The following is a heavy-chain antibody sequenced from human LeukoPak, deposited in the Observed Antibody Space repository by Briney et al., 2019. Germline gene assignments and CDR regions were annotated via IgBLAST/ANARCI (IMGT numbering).Heavy chain of an antibody. CDR3: ANHLPASQWLVSFDY. J-gene: IGHJ4*02. V-gene: IGHV3-23*01. CDR2: ISGSGGSA. D-gene: IGHD6-19*01. CDR1: GFTVISNY. Sequence: GGSLRLSCAASGFTVISNYMSWVRQAPGKGLEWVSAISGSGGSAYYADSVKGRFTISRDNSKNTLYLQMNSLRAEDTAVYYCANHLPASQWLVSFDYWGQGTLVTVSS.